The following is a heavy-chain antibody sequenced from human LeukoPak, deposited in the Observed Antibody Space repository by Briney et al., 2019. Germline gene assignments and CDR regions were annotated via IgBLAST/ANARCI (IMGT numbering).Heavy chain of an antibody. Sequence: SVKVSCKASGGTFSSYAISWVRQAPGQGLKWMGGIIPIFGRANYAQKFQGRVTITTDESTSTAYMELSSLRSEDTAVYYCARELPSARKSSFDPWGQGTLVTVSS. CDR2: IIPIFGRA. J-gene: IGHJ5*02. CDR1: GGTFSSYA. CDR3: ARELPSARKSSFDP. D-gene: IGHD3-10*01. V-gene: IGHV1-69*05.